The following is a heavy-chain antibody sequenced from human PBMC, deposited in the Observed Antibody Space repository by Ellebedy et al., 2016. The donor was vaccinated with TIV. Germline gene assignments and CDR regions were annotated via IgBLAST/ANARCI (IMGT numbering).Heavy chain of an antibody. D-gene: IGHD2-21*02. J-gene: IGHJ4*02. CDR3: ARATVAVTTSCLDY. V-gene: IGHV3-23*01. CDR2: VSGGSADT. CDR1: GFAFSSFA. Sequence: PGGSLRLSCAASGFAFSSFAMTWVRQAPGKGLEWVSVVSGGSADTHYADSVKGRFTISRDNSKNTLYLQMNSLTPKDTAVYYCARATVAVTTSCLDYWGQGTLVTVSS.